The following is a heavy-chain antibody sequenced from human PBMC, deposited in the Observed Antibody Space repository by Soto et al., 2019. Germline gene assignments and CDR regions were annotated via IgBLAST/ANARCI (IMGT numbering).Heavy chain of an antibody. J-gene: IGHJ4*02. V-gene: IGHV3-7*01. Sequence: VQLVESGGGLVKPGGSLRLSCAASGFTFSSYWMSWVRQAPGKGLEWVANIKHDGSEKYYVDSVKGRFTISRDNGKNSLYLQMNSLRAEDTAVYYCARGVQWLVNQRFLGDWGQGTLLTACS. CDR2: IKHDGSEK. D-gene: IGHD6-19*01. CDR3: ARGVQWLVNQRFLGD. CDR1: GFTFSSYW.